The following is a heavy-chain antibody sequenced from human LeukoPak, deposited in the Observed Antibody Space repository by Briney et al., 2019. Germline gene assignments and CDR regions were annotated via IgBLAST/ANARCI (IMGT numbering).Heavy chain of an antibody. V-gene: IGHV3-23*01. Sequence: GGSLRLSCAASGFSFSNYVMTWVRQPPGKGLEWVSGISGSGGSIYYADSVKGRFTISRDNSKNTLYLQMNNLRVGDAAVYYCTKAKLSGVGPSLNFDYWGRGTLVTVSS. CDR3: TKAKLSGVGPSLNFDY. CDR1: GFSFSNYV. D-gene: IGHD2-15*01. CDR2: ISGSGGSI. J-gene: IGHJ4*02.